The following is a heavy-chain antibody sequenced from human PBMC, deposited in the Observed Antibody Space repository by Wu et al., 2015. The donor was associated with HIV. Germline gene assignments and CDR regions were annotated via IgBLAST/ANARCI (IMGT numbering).Heavy chain of an antibody. J-gene: IGHJ4*02. CDR1: GYTFTGDY. V-gene: IGHV1-2*02. CDR2: INPNSGGT. Sequence: QVQLVQSGAEVKKPGASMKVSCKASGYTFTGDYIHWVRLAPGQGLEWMGYINPNSGGTNYAQKFQGRVTMTRDTSISTAYMELSRLRSDDTAVYYCARDNHHSSSWGXYWGQGTLVTVSS. D-gene: IGHD6-13*01. CDR3: ARDNHHSSSWGXY.